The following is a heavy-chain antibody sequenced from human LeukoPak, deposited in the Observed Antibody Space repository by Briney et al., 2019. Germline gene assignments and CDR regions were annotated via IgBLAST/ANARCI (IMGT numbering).Heavy chain of an antibody. D-gene: IGHD6-19*01. CDR2: ISSSSSYI. V-gene: IGHV3-21*01. CDR3: ARDYSSGWCNY. J-gene: IGHJ4*02. CDR1: GFTFSSYS. Sequence: GGSLRLSCAASGFTFSSYSMNWVRQAPGKGLEWVSSISSSSSYIYYADSVKGRFTISRDNVKNSLYLQMNSLRAEDTAVYYCARDYSSGWCNYWGQGTLVTVSS.